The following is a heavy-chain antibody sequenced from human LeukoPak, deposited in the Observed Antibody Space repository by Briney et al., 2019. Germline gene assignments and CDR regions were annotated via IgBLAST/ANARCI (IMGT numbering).Heavy chain of an antibody. Sequence: SETLSLTCAVYGGSFSGYYWSWIRQPPGKGLEWIGEINHSGSTNYNPPLKSRVTISVDTSKNQFSLKLSSVTAADTAVYYCARAPRDWGQGTLVTVSS. CDR2: INHSGST. J-gene: IGHJ4*02. CDR1: GGSFSGYY. CDR3: ARAPRD. V-gene: IGHV4-34*01.